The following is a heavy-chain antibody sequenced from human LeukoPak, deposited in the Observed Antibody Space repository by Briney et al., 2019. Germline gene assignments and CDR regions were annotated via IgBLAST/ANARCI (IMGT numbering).Heavy chain of an antibody. V-gene: IGHV3-23*01. Sequence: GGSLRLPCAASGFTFNSYAMNWVRQAPGKGLEWVSGISRSGGTIYYADSVKGRFTISRDNSKNTLLLQMNSLRAEDTAVYYCAKGNDLWVGRGQGTLVTVSS. CDR2: ISRSGGTI. J-gene: IGHJ4*02. CDR1: GFTFNSYA. CDR3: AKGNDLWVG. D-gene: IGHD1-26*01.